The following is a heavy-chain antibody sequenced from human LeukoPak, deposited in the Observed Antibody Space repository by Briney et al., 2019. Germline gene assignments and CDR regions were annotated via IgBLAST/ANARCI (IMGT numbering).Heavy chain of an antibody. CDR2: IPGDGSTK. V-gene: IGHV3-30*01. Sequence: GGSLRLSCAASGFTFSSSSMNWVRQAPGKGLEWVAVIPGDGSTKYYADSVQGRFTISRDTSENTLYLQMHSLRAEDTAVYYCARDLEQFDSSDYGDYWGQGALVTVSS. CDR3: ARDLEQFDSSDYGDY. D-gene: IGHD3-22*01. J-gene: IGHJ4*02. CDR1: GFTFSSSS.